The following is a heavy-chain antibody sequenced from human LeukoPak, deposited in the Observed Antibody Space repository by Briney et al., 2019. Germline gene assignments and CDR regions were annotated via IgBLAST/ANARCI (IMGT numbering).Heavy chain of an antibody. V-gene: IGHV1-18*04. J-gene: IGHJ5*02. D-gene: IGHD1-7*01. CDR2: ISAYNGNT. Sequence: ASVKVSCKASGYTFTGYYMHWVRQAPGQGLEWMGWISAYNGNTNYAQKLQGRVTMTTDTSTSTAYMELRSLRSDDTAVYYCARMELFDWFDPWGQGTLVTVSS. CDR1: GYTFTGYY. CDR3: ARMELFDWFDP.